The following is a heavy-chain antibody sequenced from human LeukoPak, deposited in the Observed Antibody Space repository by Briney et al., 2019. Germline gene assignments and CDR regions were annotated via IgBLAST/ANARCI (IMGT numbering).Heavy chain of an antibody. Sequence: ASVKVSCKASGYTFTGYFIHWVRQAPGQGLEWMGWINPNSGGTNYAQKFQGRVTMTRDTSISTAYMELSRLRSDDTAVYYCARVAVLLWFGELAGSWFDPWGQGTPVTVSS. CDR3: ARVAVLLWFGELAGSWFDP. CDR2: INPNSGGT. V-gene: IGHV1-2*02. J-gene: IGHJ5*02. D-gene: IGHD3-10*01. CDR1: GYTFTGYF.